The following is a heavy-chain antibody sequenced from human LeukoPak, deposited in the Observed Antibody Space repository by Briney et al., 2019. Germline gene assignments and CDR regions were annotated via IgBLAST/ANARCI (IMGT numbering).Heavy chain of an antibody. CDR2: IFPSGGEI. D-gene: IGHD2-8*02. CDR3: ATYRKVLLPFES. V-gene: IGHV3-23*01. J-gene: IGHJ4*02. CDR1: GFTFSTFA. Sequence: GGSLRLSCAASGFTFSTFAMIWVRQPPGKGLEWVSSIFPSGGEIHYADSVRGRFTISRDNSKSTLSLQMNSLRAEDTAIYYCATYRKVLLPFESWGQGTLVTVSS.